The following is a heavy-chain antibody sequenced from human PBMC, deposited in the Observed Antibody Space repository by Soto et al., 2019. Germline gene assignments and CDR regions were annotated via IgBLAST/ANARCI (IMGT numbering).Heavy chain of an antibody. Sequence: EVRLVESGGGLVQPGGSLRLSCAASGFSFSSTWMHWVRQAPGKGLVWVSLIKSDGSGTIYADPVKGRFTISRDNAKNTVYLQMNSLRAEDTAMYYSAKDNYHTVDIWGQGTMVAVSS. CDR1: GFSFSSTW. CDR3: AKDNYHTVDI. V-gene: IGHV3-74*01. D-gene: IGHD4-4*01. CDR2: IKSDGSGT. J-gene: IGHJ3*02.